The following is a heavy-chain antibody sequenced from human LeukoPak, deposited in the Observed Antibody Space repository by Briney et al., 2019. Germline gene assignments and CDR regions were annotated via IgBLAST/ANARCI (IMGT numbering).Heavy chain of an antibody. J-gene: IGHJ3*02. D-gene: IGHD6-13*01. CDR3: ARPAIAAAGKGAFDI. CDR1: GYTFTSYY. V-gene: IGHV1-46*01. CDR2: IDPSGGST. Sequence: GASVKVSCKASGYTFTSYYMHWVRQAPGQGLEGMGIIDPSGGSTSYAQKFQGKVTMTRDTSTSTVYMELSSLRSEDTAVYYCARPAIAAAGKGAFDIWGQGTMVTVSS.